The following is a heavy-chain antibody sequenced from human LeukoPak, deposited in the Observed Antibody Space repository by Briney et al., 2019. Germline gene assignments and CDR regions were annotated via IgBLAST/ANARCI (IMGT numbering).Heavy chain of an antibody. Sequence: GTLSLTCAVSGGSISSSNWWSWVRQPPGKGLEWVSVIYSGGSTHYADSVKGRFTISRDNAKNSLYLQMNSLRAEDTAVYYCARDKPEIWFGGVGFDYWGQGTLVTVSS. J-gene: IGHJ4*02. V-gene: IGHV3-53*01. CDR1: GGSISSSNW. CDR3: ARDKPEIWFGGVGFDY. D-gene: IGHD3-10*01. CDR2: IYSGGST.